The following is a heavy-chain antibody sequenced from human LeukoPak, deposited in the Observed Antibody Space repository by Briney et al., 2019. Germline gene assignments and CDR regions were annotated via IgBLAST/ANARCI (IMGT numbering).Heavy chain of an antibody. V-gene: IGHV4-59*02. Sequence: SETLSLTCTVSGDSVTTYYWSWIRQPPGKGLEWLGYVYYNGSATYNPSLKSRDTISVDTSKNQFSLRLSSVTAADTAVYYCARDGSNWSNDYYHGVDVWGQGTTVTVSS. CDR3: ARDGSNWSNDYYHGVDV. J-gene: IGHJ6*02. CDR2: VYYNGSA. CDR1: GDSVTTYY. D-gene: IGHD4-11*01.